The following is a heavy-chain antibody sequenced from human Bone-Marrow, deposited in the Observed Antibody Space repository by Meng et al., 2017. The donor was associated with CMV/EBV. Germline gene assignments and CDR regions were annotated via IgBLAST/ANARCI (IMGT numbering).Heavy chain of an antibody. Sequence: ASVKVSCKASGYTFTDYYIHWMRQAPGQGFEWMGWINPDTGGTKYAQNFQGRVTMTRATSIATAYMELTRLRSDDTAVYYCARTGNWNYVNWFDPWGQGTLDTVSS. CDR1: GYTFTDYY. CDR3: ARTGNWNYVNWFDP. J-gene: IGHJ5*02. V-gene: IGHV1-2*02. CDR2: INPDTGGT. D-gene: IGHD1-20*01.